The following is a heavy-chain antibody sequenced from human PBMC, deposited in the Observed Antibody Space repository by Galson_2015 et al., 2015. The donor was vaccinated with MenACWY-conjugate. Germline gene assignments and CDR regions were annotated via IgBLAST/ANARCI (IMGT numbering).Heavy chain of an antibody. V-gene: IGHV6-1*01. J-gene: IGHJ4*02. D-gene: IGHD6-19*01. CDR1: GDSVSSNSAA. Sequence: CAISGDSVSSNSAAWNWIRQSPSRGLEWLGRTYYRSKWYKYYAASVKSRMTINVDTSKNLFSLQLNSVTPEDTAMYYCASQGIAVAGVIDYWGQGILVTVSS. CDR2: TYYRSKWYK. CDR3: ASQGIAVAGVIDY.